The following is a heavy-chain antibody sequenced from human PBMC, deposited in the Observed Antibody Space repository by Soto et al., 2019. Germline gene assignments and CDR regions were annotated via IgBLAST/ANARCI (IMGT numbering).Heavy chain of an antibody. J-gene: IGHJ4*01. V-gene: IGHV1-3*01. CDR3: ARDGVAAGNINFDY. Sequence: ASVKVSCKASGYMFTKSAMHWVRQAPGQRLEWMGWISGDSGNTKYSPKLQDRVTITRDTSASTAYMELSSLRSEDTALYYCARDGVAAGNINFDYWGQGTLVTLSS. CDR2: ISGDSGNT. CDR1: GYMFTKSA. D-gene: IGHD6-19*01.